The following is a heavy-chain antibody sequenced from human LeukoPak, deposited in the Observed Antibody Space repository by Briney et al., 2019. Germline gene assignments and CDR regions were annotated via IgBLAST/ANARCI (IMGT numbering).Heavy chain of an antibody. V-gene: IGHV1-2*02. J-gene: IGHJ4*02. D-gene: IGHD1-26*01. CDR1: GYTFTGYY. CDR3: ARSQIGTYSQPPDY. CDR2: INPTSGAT. Sequence: GASVQVSCKASGYTFTGYYMHWVRQAPGQGLEWMGWINPTSGATNYAQNFQGRVTMTRDTSISTAYMDLSRLRSDDTAVYYCARSQIGTYSQPPDYWGQGTLVTVSS.